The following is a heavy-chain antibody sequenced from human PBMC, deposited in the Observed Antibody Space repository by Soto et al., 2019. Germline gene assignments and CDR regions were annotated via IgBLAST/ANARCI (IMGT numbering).Heavy chain of an antibody. CDR2: IKSKTDGGTT. CDR1: GFTFSNAW. V-gene: IGHV3-15*01. CDR3: TSSLGPTYYYYYYMDA. Sequence: GGSLRLSCAASGFTFSNAWMSWVRQAPGKGLEWVGRIKSKTDGGTTDYAAPVKGRFTISRDDSKNTLYLQMNSLKTEDTAVYYCTSSLGPTYYYYYYMDAWGKGTTVTVSS. J-gene: IGHJ6*03.